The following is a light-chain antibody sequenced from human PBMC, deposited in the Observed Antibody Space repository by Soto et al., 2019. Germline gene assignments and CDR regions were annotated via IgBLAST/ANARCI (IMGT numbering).Light chain of an antibody. Sequence: EIVLTQSPGTLSLSPGERATLSCRASQSVSSSYLAWYQQKPGQAPRLLIYGASSRATGIPDRISGSGSGTDFTLTSSRLEPEDVAVYYWQQYGTSRTFGQGTKVEIQ. CDR3: QQYGTSRT. J-gene: IGKJ1*01. CDR1: QSVSSSY. V-gene: IGKV3-20*01. CDR2: GAS.